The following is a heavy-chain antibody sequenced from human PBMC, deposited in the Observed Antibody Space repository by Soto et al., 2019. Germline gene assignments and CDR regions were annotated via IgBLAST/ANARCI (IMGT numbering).Heavy chain of an antibody. Sequence: ASVKVSCKASGYTFTGYYMHWVRRAPGQGLEWMGWINPNSGGTNYAQKFQGWVTMTRDTSISTAYMELSRLRSDDTAAYYCARDLSSQTTVTTFGYYGMDVWGQGTTVTVSS. D-gene: IGHD4-17*01. CDR3: ARDLSSQTTVTTFGYYGMDV. J-gene: IGHJ6*02. CDR1: GYTFTGYY. CDR2: INPNSGGT. V-gene: IGHV1-2*04.